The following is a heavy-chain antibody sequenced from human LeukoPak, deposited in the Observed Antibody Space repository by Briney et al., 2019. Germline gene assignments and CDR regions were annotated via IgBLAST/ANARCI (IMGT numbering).Heavy chain of an antibody. CDR1: GGTFSSYA. CDR3: ARYYYDSSGYYLFDY. V-gene: IGHV1-69*13. J-gene: IGHJ4*02. CDR2: IIPIFGTA. D-gene: IGHD3-22*01. Sequence: ASVKVSCKASGGTFSSYAISWVRQAPGQGLEWMGGIIPIFGTANYARKFQGRVTITADESTSTAYMELSSLRSEDTAVYYCARYYYDSSGYYLFDYWGQGTLVTVSS.